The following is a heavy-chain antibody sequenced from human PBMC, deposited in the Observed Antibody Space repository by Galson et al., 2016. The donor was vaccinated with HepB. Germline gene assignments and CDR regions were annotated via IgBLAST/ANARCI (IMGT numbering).Heavy chain of an antibody. D-gene: IGHD6-13*01. CDR1: GFTFSSYW. CDR2: IKQDGSEK. J-gene: IGHJ4*02. CDR3: ARVGIGSSWYFDH. Sequence: SLRLSCAVSGFTFSSYWMSWVRQGPGKGLEWVAIIKQDGSEKYYVDSVKGRFTISRDNAKKSLYLQMNSLRAEDTAVYYCARVGIGSSWYFDHWGQGTLVTVSA. V-gene: IGHV3-7*04.